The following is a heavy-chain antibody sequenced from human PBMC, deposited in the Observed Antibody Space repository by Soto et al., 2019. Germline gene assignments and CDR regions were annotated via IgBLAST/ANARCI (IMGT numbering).Heavy chain of an antibody. Sequence: SETLSLTCAVYGGSFSGYYWSWIRQPPGKGLEWIGEINHSGSTNYNPSLKSRVTISVDTSKNQFSLKLSSVTAADTAVYYCARKLVRLFGYQLPKGIKFDPWGQGTLVTVSS. CDR2: INHSGST. V-gene: IGHV4-34*01. D-gene: IGHD2-2*01. CDR1: GGSFSGYY. J-gene: IGHJ5*02. CDR3: ARKLVRLFGYQLPKGIKFDP.